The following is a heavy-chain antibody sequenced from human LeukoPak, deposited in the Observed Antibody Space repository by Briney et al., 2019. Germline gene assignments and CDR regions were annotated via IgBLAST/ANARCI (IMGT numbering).Heavy chain of an antibody. V-gene: IGHV4-34*01. CDR2: INHSGST. J-gene: IGHJ4*02. D-gene: IGHD4-17*01. CDR3: ARGHYGDYHFDY. CDR1: GGSFSGYY. Sequence: PSETLSLTCAVYGGSFSGYYWSWIRQPPGKGLEWIGEINHSGSTSYNPSLKSRVTISVDTSKNQFSLKLSSVTAADTAVYYCARGHYGDYHFDYWGQGTLVTVSS.